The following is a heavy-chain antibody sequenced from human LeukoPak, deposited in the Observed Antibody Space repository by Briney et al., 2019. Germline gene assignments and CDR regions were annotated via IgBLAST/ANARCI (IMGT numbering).Heavy chain of an antibody. D-gene: IGHD5-12*01. CDR1: GFTFSDYY. V-gene: IGHV3-11*01. CDR3: AGEVYSGYALGY. Sequence: PGGSLRLSCAASGFTFSDYYMSWIHQAPGKGLEWVSYISSSGSTIYYADSVKGRFTISRDNAKNSLYLQMNSLRAEGTAVYYCAGEVYSGYALGYWGQGTLVTVSS. J-gene: IGHJ4*02. CDR2: ISSSGSTI.